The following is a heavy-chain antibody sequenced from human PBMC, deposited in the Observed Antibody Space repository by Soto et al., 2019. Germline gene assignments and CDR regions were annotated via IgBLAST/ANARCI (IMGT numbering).Heavy chain of an antibody. CDR2: IDPNSGGT. CDR1: GYAFTAYY. Sequence: QVQLVQSGAEVEKPGASVNVSCKASGYAFTAYYIHWVRQAPGQGLEWMGWIDPNSGGTNYAQKFQGRVTMTRDTSISTAYMEFRRLRSDDTAVYYCASGVGTWGTVNWFDPWGQGTLVTVSS. D-gene: IGHD3-16*01. J-gene: IGHJ5*02. V-gene: IGHV1-2*02. CDR3: ASGVGTWGTVNWFDP.